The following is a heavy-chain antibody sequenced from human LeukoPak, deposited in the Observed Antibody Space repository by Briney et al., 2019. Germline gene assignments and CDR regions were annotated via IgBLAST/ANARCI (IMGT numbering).Heavy chain of an antibody. CDR3: AKVIGYYDSSGPFSLFDY. Sequence: PGGSLRLSCAASGFTFSSCGMHWVRQAPGKGLEWVAFIRYDGSNKYYADSVKGRFTISRDNSKNTLYLQMNSLRAEDTAVYYCAKVIGYYDSSGPFSLFDYWGQGTLVTVSS. CDR1: GFTFSSCG. D-gene: IGHD3-22*01. CDR2: IRYDGSNK. V-gene: IGHV3-30*02. J-gene: IGHJ4*02.